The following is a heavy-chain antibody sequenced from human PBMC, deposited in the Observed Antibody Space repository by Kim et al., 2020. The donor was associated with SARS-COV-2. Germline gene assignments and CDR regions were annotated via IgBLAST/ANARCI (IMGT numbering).Heavy chain of an antibody. CDR1: GFTFSSYW. J-gene: IGHJ4*02. D-gene: IGHD6-13*01. Sequence: GGSLRLSCAASGFTFSSYWMSWVRQAPGKGLEWVANIKQDGSEKYYVDSVKGRFTISRDNAKNSLYLQMNSLRAEDTAVYYCARMVKSDPRYSSSWDYWGQGTLVTVSS. CDR3: ARMVKSDPRYSSSWDY. V-gene: IGHV3-7*01. CDR2: IKQDGSEK.